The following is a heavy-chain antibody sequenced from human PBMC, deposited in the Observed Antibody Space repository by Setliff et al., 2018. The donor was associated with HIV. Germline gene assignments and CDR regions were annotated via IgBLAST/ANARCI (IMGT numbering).Heavy chain of an antibody. CDR1: GGSFSAYH. D-gene: IGHD3-3*01. CDR3: ARGRDYTGSWFRPFYLDF. Sequence: TSETLSLTCAVSGGSFSAYHWSWIRQTPGKGLEWLGEINHSGSTAYNLALESRVSMSIDTSKNQFFLKLTSVTAADTAIYYCARGRDYTGSWFRPFYLDFWGHGNLVTVSS. CDR2: INHSGST. J-gene: IGHJ4*01. V-gene: IGHV4-34*01.